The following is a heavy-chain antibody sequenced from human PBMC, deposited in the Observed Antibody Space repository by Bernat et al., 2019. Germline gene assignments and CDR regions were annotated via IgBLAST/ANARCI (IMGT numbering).Heavy chain of an antibody. D-gene: IGHD6-13*01. V-gene: IGHV3-33*01. J-gene: IGHJ2*01. CDR1: GFTFSSYG. Sequence: QVQLVESGGGVVQPGRSLRLSCAASGFTFSSYGMHWVRQAPGKGLEWVAVIWYEGSNKYYADSVKGRFTISRDNSKNTLYLQMNSLRAEDTDMYYCARDPRSSSLLWWYFDLWGRGTLVTVSS. CDR2: IWYEGSNK. CDR3: ARDPRSSSLLWWYFDL.